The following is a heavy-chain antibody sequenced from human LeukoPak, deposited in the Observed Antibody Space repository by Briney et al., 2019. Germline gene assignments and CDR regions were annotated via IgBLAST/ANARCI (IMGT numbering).Heavy chain of an antibody. Sequence: SETLSLTCTVSGGSISSYYWSWIRQPAGKGLEWIGRIYTSGSTNYNPSLKNRVTMSVDESKNQFSLKLSSVTAADTAVYYCAREGRRALTGYTVNWFDPWGQGTLVTVSS. J-gene: IGHJ5*02. CDR2: IYTSGST. CDR1: GGSISSYY. D-gene: IGHD3-9*01. CDR3: AREGRRALTGYTVNWFDP. V-gene: IGHV4-4*07.